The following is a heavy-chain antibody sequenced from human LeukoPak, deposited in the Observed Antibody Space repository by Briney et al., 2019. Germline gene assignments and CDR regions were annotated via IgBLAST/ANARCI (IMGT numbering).Heavy chain of an antibody. D-gene: IGHD6-13*01. CDR3: AKDRVWAAAGTPVAFDF. CDR1: GFTFSNYA. V-gene: IGHV3-23*01. Sequence: GGSLRPSCAASGFTFSNYAMSWVRQAPGKGLEWDSVVSGSGGSTYYADSVKGRFTISRDNSKNTLLLQMNSLRAEDTAVYYCAKDRVWAAAGTPVAFDFWGQGTMVTVSS. CDR2: VSGSGGST. J-gene: IGHJ3*01.